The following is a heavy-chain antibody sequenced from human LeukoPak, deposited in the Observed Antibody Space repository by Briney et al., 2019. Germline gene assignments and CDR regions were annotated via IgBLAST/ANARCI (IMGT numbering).Heavy chain of an antibody. D-gene: IGHD1-26*01. J-gene: IGHJ4*02. CDR3: AKQWVDC. CDR2: ISESGDTT. Sequence: PRGSLRLSCAASGFTFSNYAMNWVRQAPGKGLEWVSSISESGDTTHYADSVKGRFTISRDNAQNTLYLQMNTLRAEDTALYYCAKQWVDCWGQGTLVTVSS. CDR1: GFTFSNYA. V-gene: IGHV3-23*01.